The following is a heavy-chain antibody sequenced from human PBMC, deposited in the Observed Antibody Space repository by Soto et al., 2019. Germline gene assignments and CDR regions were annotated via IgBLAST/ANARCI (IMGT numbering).Heavy chain of an antibody. J-gene: IGHJ4*02. Sequence: AAVKVSCQASGGTFSSYALSLVRPAPGQGLEWMGWMNPNSGNTGYAQKFQGRVTMTRNTSISTAYMELSSLRSEDTAVYYCAREAAGLGDDEWGQGTL. CDR1: GGTFSSYA. D-gene: IGHD6-13*01. CDR3: AREAAGLGDDE. CDR2: MNPNSGNT. V-gene: IGHV1-8*02.